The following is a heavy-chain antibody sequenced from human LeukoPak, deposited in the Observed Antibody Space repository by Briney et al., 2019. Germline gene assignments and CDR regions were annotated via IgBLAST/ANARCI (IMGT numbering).Heavy chain of an antibody. Sequence: GGSLRLSCAASGFTFSSYGMHWVRQAPGKGLEWVAFIRYDGSNKYYADSVKGRFPISRDNSKNTLYLQMNSLRDEDTGVYYCARDRYGDENYWGQGTLVTVSS. V-gene: IGHV3-30*02. CDR1: GFTFSSYG. CDR2: IRYDGSNK. CDR3: ARDRYGDENY. D-gene: IGHD4-17*01. J-gene: IGHJ4*02.